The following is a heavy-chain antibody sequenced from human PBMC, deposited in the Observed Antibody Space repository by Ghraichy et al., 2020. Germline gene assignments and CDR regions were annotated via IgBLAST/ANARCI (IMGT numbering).Heavy chain of an antibody. CDR3: ARVNIVVLPAANGYYYSLYV. V-gene: IGHV4-34*01. D-gene: IGHD2-2*01. CDR2: INHSGST. J-gene: IGHJ6*03. Sequence: EINHSGSTNYNPSLKSRVTISVDTSENQFSLKLSSVTAADTAVYFCARVNIVVLPAANGYYYSLYVW.